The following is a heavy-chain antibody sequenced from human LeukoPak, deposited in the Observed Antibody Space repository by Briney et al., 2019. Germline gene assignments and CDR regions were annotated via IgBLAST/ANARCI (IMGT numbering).Heavy chain of an antibody. V-gene: IGHV3-30-3*01. CDR1: EFIFSSYT. J-gene: IGHJ4*02. CDR2: ISYDGSNK. CDR3: AREYSSGYYRTFDY. Sequence: GSLRLSCAASEFIFSSYTMHWVRQVPGKGLEWVAIISYDGSNKYYADSVKGRFTISRDNSKNTLYPQMNSLRPEDTAVYYCAREYSSGYYRTFDYWGQGTLVTVSS. D-gene: IGHD3-22*01.